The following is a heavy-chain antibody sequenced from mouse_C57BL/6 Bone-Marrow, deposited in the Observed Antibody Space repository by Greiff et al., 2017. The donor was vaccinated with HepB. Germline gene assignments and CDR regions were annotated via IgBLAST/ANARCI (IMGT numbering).Heavy chain of an antibody. CDR2: IDPETGGT. CDR1: GYPFTDYE. D-gene: IGHD1-1*01. CDR3: TRALPLLLRSYAMDY. Sequence: QVQLQQSGAELVRPGASVTLSCKASGYPFTDYEMHWVKQTPVPGLEWIGAIDPETGGTAYNQKFKGKAILTADKSSSTAYMELRSLTSEDSAVYYCTRALPLLLRSYAMDYWGQGTSVTVSS. J-gene: IGHJ4*01. V-gene: IGHV1-15*01.